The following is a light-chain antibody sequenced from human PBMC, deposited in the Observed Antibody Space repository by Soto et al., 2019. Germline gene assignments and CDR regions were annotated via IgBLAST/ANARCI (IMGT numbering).Light chain of an antibody. CDR3: MQALQTPF. CDR2: LGS. V-gene: IGKV2-28*01. Sequence: DIVMTQSPLSLPVTPGEPASISCRSSQSLLHSNGYNCLDWYLQKPGQSPQLLIYLGSNRASGVPDRFSGSGSGTDFTLKISRVEAEDVGVYYCMQALQTPFFGPG. CDR1: QSLLHSNGYNC. J-gene: IGKJ3*01.